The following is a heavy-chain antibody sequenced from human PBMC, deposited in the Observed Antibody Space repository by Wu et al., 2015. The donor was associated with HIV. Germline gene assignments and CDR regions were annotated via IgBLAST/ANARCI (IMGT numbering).Heavy chain of an antibody. Sequence: QVQLVQSGAEVKKPGASVKVSCKASGYTFTSYGISWVRQAPGQGLEWMGWISGYNDNTNYAQKFQGRVTMTTDTSTSTVYMELRSLTSDDTAVYYCARDSPVLVPAAIAFDYWGQGT. CDR2: ISGYNDNT. J-gene: IGHJ4*02. D-gene: IGHD2-2*01. V-gene: IGHV1-18*01. CDR1: GYTFTSYG. CDR3: ARDSPVLVPAAIAFDY.